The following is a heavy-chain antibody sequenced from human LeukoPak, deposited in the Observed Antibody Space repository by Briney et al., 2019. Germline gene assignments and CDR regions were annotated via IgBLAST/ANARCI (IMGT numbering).Heavy chain of an antibody. J-gene: IGHJ4*02. V-gene: IGHV1-2*02. CDR3: ARVPRGGNLPRFDY. CDR1: GYTFTGYY. D-gene: IGHD4-23*01. Sequence: ASVKVSCKASGYTFTGYYMHWVRQAPGQGLEWVGWINPNSGGTNYAQKFQGRVTMTRDTSISAAYMELSRLRSDDTAVYYCARVPRGGNLPRFDYWGQGTLVTVSS. CDR2: INPNSGGT.